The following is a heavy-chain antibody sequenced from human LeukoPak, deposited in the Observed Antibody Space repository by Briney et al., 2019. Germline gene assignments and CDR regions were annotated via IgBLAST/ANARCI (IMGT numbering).Heavy chain of an antibody. V-gene: IGHV1-58*02. CDR1: GFTFTRSA. Sequence: SVKVSCKASGFTFTRSAMQWVRQARGQRLEWIGWIVVGSGNTKYAQKFQGRVTITADESTSTAYMELSSLRSEDTAVYYCASYYYDSSGPLRWGQGTLVTVSS. CDR2: IVVGSGNT. J-gene: IGHJ4*02. CDR3: ASYYYDSSGPLR. D-gene: IGHD3-22*01.